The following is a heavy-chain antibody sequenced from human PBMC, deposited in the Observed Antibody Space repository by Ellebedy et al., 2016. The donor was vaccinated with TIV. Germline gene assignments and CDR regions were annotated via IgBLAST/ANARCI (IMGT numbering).Heavy chain of an antibody. CDR3: AKVRSNWNYFDY. CDR1: GFTFDTDA. D-gene: IGHD1-20*01. Sequence: GGSLRLSCAASGFTFDTDAMTWVRQAPGKGLEWVSGISGSGDTTYYADSVKDRFTISRDSSKYTLYLQMNSLRAEVTAVYYCAKVRSNWNYFDYWGQGTLVTVSS. V-gene: IGHV3-23*01. J-gene: IGHJ4*02. CDR2: ISGSGDTT.